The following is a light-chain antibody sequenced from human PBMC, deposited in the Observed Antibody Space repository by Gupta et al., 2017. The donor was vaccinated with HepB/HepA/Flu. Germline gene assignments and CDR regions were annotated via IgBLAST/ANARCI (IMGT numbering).Light chain of an antibody. Sequence: GERSTLFCRTSQSVYNKLAWYQQKPGQPPRLLIYDASTRATNIPARFSGGGSGTEFTLTISSLQSEDFAIYFCQQYFKWPTWTFGQGTRVEIK. CDR1: QSVYNK. CDR2: DAS. CDR3: QQYFKWPTWT. V-gene: IGKV3-15*01. J-gene: IGKJ1*01.